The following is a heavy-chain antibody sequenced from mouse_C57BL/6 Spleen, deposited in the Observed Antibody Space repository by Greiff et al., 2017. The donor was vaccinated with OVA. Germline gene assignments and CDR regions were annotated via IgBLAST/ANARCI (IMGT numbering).Heavy chain of an antibody. V-gene: IGHV1-4*01. CDR1: GYTFTSYT. CDR2: INPSSGYT. CDR3: ARSGTYWYFDV. Sequence: QVQLQQPGAELARPGASVKMSCKASGYTFTSYTMHWVKQRPGQGLEWIGYINPSSGYTKYNQKFKDKATLTADKSSSTAYMQLSSLTSEDSAVYYCARSGTYWYFDVWGTGTTVTVSS. J-gene: IGHJ1*03. D-gene: IGHD1-1*01.